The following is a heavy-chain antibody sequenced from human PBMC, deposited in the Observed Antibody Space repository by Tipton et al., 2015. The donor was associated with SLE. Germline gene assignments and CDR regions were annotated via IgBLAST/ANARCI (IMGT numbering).Heavy chain of an antibody. J-gene: IGHJ6*03. D-gene: IGHD6-6*01. CDR3: TGSSSFYYMDV. CDR2: IYYSGST. Sequence: LRLSCTVSGGSISSSSYYWGWIRQPPGKGLEWIGYIYYSGSTYYNPSLKSRVTISVDTSKNQFSLKLSSVTAADTAVYYCTGSSSFYYMDVWGKGTTVTVSS. V-gene: IGHV4-31*03. CDR1: GGSISSSSYY.